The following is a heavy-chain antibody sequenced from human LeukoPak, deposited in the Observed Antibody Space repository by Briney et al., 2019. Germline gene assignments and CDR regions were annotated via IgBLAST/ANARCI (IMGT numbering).Heavy chain of an antibody. CDR1: GGSISSGGYY. CDR2: INHSGST. V-gene: IGHV4-31*03. J-gene: IGHJ3*02. CDR3: ARLRGVVVPDAIRAGREHAFDI. Sequence: SQTLSLTCTVSGGSISSGGYYWSWIRQHPGKGLEWIGEINHSGSTNYNPSLKSRVTISVDTSKNQFSLKLSSVAAADTAVYYCARLRGVVVPDAIRAGREHAFDIWGQGTVVTVSS. D-gene: IGHD2-2*02.